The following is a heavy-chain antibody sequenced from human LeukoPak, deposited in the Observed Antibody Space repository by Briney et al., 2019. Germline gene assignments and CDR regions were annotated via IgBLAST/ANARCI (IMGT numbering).Heavy chain of an antibody. D-gene: IGHD3-22*01. CDR3: ARHRYYYDSSGYYYQP. V-gene: IGHV4-59*01. J-gene: IGHJ5*02. Sequence: VKPSETLSLTCTVSGGSISSYYWSWIRQPPGKGLEWIGYIYYSGSTNYNPSLKSRVTISVDTSKNQFSLRLSSVTAADTAVYYCARHRYYYDSSGYYYQPWGQGTLVTVSS. CDR1: GGSISSYY. CDR2: IYYSGST.